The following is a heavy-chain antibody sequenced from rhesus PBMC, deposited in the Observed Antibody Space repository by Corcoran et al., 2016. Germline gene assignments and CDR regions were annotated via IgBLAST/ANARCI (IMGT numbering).Heavy chain of an antibody. V-gene: IGHV4-173*01. CDR1: GGSIRSNY. D-gene: IGHD4-23*01. CDR2: ISGRGGST. Sequence: QLQLQESGPGLVKPSETLSLTCAVSGGSIRSNYWSWIRQPPGKGLEWIGRISGRGGSTAYNPSLKCRVTISTDTSKNQFSLKLSSVTTADTAVYYCANSNYGVDYWGQGVLVTVSS. CDR3: ANSNYGVDY. J-gene: IGHJ4*01.